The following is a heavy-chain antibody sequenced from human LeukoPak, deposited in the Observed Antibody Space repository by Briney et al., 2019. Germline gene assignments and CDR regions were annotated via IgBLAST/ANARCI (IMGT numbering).Heavy chain of an antibody. CDR2: INPNSGGT. V-gene: IGHV1-2*02. D-gene: IGHD3-22*01. CDR3: ARGVDYYDSSGYYYVPYYYYYYYMDV. J-gene: IGHJ6*03. CDR1: GYTFTGYY. Sequence: ASVKVSCKASGYTFTGYYMHWVRQAPGQGLEWMGWINPNSGGTNYAQKFQGRVTMTRDTSISTAYMELSRLRSDDTAVYYCARGVDYYDSSGYYYVPYYYYYYYMDVWGKGTTVTVSS.